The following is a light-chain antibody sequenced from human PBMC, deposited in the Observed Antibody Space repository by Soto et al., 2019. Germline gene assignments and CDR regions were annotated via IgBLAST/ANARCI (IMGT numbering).Light chain of an antibody. J-gene: IGKJ1*01. CDR1: QTISNSY. V-gene: IGKV3-20*01. CDR2: GAS. CDR3: QVYGDSSPT. Sequence: EIVLTQSPGTLSLSPGERATLSCRASQTISNSYSAWYQQKPGQAPRLLIYGASTRATGIPERFSGSGSGTDLTRTISRLEPGDFALYYCQVYGDSSPTFGQGTKVEIK.